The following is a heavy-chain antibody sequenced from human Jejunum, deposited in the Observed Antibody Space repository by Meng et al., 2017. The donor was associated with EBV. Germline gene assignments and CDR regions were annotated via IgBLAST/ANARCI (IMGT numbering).Heavy chain of an antibody. Sequence: QLQRQESGSALVKPSETLSLPSAVSGGSISSGGNSWHWIRQPPGKGLQWIGYIYYSGSAFYNPSLKSRVTLSVDRSKNQFSLNLSSVTAADTAVYYCARGAYFDYWGQGTLVTVSS. J-gene: IGHJ4*02. CDR2: IYYSGSA. CDR1: GGSISSGGNS. CDR3: ARGAYFDY. V-gene: IGHV4-30-2*01.